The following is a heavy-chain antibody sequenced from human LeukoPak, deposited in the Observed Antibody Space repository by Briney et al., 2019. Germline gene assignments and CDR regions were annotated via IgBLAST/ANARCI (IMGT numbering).Heavy chain of an antibody. J-gene: IGHJ4*02. Sequence: ASVKVSCKASGYTFSNYGISWVRQAPGQGLEWVGWIRGDNGNTNYAQKFQGRVTMTTETSTSTAYMELGSLGSDETAVYYCARVDLSTGYYFFDYWGQGTLVTVSS. V-gene: IGHV1-18*01. CDR1: GYTFSNYG. D-gene: IGHD3-9*01. CDR2: IRGDNGNT. CDR3: ARVDLSTGYYFFDY.